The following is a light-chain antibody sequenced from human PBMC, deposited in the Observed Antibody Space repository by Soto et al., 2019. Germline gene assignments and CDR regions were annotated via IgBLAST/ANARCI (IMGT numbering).Light chain of an antibody. J-gene: IGLJ1*01. Sequence: QSALAQPRSVSGSPGQSVTISCTGTSSDVGGYIYVSWYQQHPGKAPKLMIYEVSNRPSGVSNRFSGSKSGNTASLTISGLQAEDEADYYCSSYTSSSTLFVFGTGTKVTVL. V-gene: IGLV2-14*01. CDR3: SSYTSSSTLFV. CDR2: EVS. CDR1: SSDVGGYIY.